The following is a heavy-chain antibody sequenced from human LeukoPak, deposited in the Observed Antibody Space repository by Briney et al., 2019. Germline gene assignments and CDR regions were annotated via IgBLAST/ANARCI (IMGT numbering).Heavy chain of an antibody. V-gene: IGHV6-1*01. CDR2: TYYRSRWNY. Sequence: SQTLSLTCAISGDSVSNDNAVWHWIRQSPSRGLEWLGRTYYRSRWNYDYAGSVKVRMTINPDTSKNQFSLQLNSVAPEDTALYYCARGLMATGFDPWGQGTLVTVSS. J-gene: IGHJ5*02. CDR1: GDSVSNDNAV. CDR3: ARGLMATGFDP. D-gene: IGHD5-24*01.